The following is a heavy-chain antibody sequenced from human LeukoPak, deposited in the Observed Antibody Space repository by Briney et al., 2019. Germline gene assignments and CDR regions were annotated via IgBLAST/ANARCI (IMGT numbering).Heavy chain of an antibody. D-gene: IGHD6-13*01. CDR3: ARDPPGIAASVSGG. V-gene: IGHV3-53*01. CDR1: GDTISGSRFF. Sequence: ETLSLTCTVSGDTISGSRFFWAWIRQPPGKGLEWVALIYSGGTTNYADSVKGRFTISRDNSKNTLYLQMTNVRVEDTAVYYCARDPPGIAASVSGGRGQGTLVTVSS. J-gene: IGHJ4*02. CDR2: IYSGGTT.